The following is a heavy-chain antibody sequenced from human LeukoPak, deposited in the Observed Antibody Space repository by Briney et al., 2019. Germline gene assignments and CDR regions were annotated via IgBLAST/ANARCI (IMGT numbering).Heavy chain of an antibody. V-gene: IGHV4-31*03. J-gene: IGHJ4*02. CDR2: IYYSGST. Sequence: SQTLSLTCTVSGGSISSGGCYWSCIRQHPGKGLEWIGYIYYSGSTYYNPSLKSRVTISVDTSKNQFSLKLSSVTAADTAVYYCARAWYYDILTGLFDYWGQGTLVTVSS. D-gene: IGHD3-9*01. CDR3: ARAWYYDILTGLFDY. CDR1: GGSISSGGCY.